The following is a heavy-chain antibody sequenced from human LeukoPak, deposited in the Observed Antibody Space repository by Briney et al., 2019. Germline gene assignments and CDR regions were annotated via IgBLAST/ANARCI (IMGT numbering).Heavy chain of an antibody. Sequence: GGSLRLSCAASGFTFSSYAMSWVRQAPGKGLEWVSGISGSGDNTYYADSVKGRFTISRDNSKNTLYVQVNSLGTEDTAAYYCTNGREYYYDSSGYPGPYFDYWGQGTLVTVSS. D-gene: IGHD3-22*01. CDR1: GFTFSSYA. CDR3: TNGREYYYDSSGYPGPYFDY. V-gene: IGHV3-23*01. J-gene: IGHJ4*02. CDR2: ISGSGDNT.